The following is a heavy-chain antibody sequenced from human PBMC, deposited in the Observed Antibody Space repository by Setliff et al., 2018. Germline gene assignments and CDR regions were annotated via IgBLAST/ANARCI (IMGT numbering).Heavy chain of an antibody. CDR2: IIPIFGTA. Sequence: GASVKVSCKASGGTFSSYAISWVRQAPGQGLEWMGGIIPIFGTANYAQKFQGRVTITRDTSASTAYMELSSLRSEDTAVYYCARDTYIGDFWSGYYIQGQFDPWGQGTLVTVSS. V-gene: IGHV1-69*05. CDR3: ARDTYIGDFWSGYYIQGQFDP. D-gene: IGHD3-3*01. J-gene: IGHJ5*02. CDR1: GGTFSSYA.